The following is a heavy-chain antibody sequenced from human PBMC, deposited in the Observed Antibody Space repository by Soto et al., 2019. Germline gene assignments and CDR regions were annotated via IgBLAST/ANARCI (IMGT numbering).Heavy chain of an antibody. V-gene: IGHV3-7*01. Sequence: EVQLVESGGGLVQPGGSLRLSCVASGFALSNYWINWVRQAPGKGLEWVANIKQDGSEKNYVDSVKGRFTISRDNARNSLYMQMNTVGAEDTAAYYSATETSTWGCWGEGTLVAVSS. CDR3: ATETSTWGC. D-gene: IGHD7-27*01. CDR1: GFALSNYW. J-gene: IGHJ4*02. CDR2: IKQDGSEK.